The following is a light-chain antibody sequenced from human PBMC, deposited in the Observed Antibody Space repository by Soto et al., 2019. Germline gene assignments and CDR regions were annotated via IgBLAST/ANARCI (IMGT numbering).Light chain of an antibody. CDR1: ISNIGSNT. V-gene: IGLV1-44*01. J-gene: IGLJ1*01. CDR3: AAWDDSLNGTSYV. CDR2: SNN. Sequence: QSFLTQPPSSSGTPGQRVTISCSGSISNIGSNTVNWYQQLPGTAPKLLIYSNNQRPSGVPDRFSGSRSGTSASLAISGLQSEDEADYYCAAWDDSLNGTSYVFGTGTKVNVL.